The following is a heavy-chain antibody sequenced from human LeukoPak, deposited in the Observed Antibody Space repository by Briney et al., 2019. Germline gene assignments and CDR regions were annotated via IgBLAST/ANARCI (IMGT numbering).Heavy chain of an antibody. Sequence: GGSLRLSCAASGFTFSSYWMNWVRQAPGKGLVWVSRIASDGSSTTYADSVKGRFSISRDNAKNTLYLQMNSLRVEDTAVYYCARDHAYSSGWTHFDYWGQGTLVTVSS. J-gene: IGHJ4*02. CDR3: ARDHAYSSGWTHFDY. CDR1: GFTFSSYW. CDR2: IASDGSST. V-gene: IGHV3-74*01. D-gene: IGHD6-19*01.